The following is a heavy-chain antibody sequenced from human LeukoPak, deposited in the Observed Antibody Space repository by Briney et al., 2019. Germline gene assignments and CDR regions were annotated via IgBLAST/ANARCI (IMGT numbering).Heavy chain of an antibody. Sequence: GGSLRLSCAASGFTFSSHGMCWVRQAPGRGLEWVSSISIGGDTTYSDSVKGRFTISRDNAENSLYLQMNSLRAEDTAVYYCARVGYYDSSGFWGQGTLVTVSS. J-gene: IGHJ4*02. CDR2: ISIGGDTT. CDR1: GFTFSSHG. D-gene: IGHD3-22*01. V-gene: IGHV3-23*01. CDR3: ARVGYYDSSGF.